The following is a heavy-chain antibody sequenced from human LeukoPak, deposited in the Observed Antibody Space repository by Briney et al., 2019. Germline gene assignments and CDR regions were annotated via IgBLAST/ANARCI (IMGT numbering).Heavy chain of an antibody. Sequence: SETLSLTCTVSGGSISSYYWSWIRQPPGKGLEWLGYIYYSGSTNYNPSLKSRVTISVDTSKNQFSLKLSSVTAADTAVYYCARDRGIAVAGSKGYYYYGMDVWGQGTTVTVSS. V-gene: IGHV4-59*01. CDR1: GGSISSYY. J-gene: IGHJ6*02. CDR3: ARDRGIAVAGSKGYYYYGMDV. D-gene: IGHD6-19*01. CDR2: IYYSGST.